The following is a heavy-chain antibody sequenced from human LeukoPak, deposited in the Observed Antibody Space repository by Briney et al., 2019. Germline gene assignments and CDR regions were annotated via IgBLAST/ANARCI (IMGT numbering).Heavy chain of an antibody. CDR2: INPNSGGT. CDR3: ARDVSSSSPYGMDV. Sequence: ASVKVSCKASGYTFTANYMHWVRQAPGQGLEWMGWINPNSGGTNYAQKFQGRVTMTRDTSISTAYMELSRLRSDDTAVYYCARDVSSSSPYGMDVWGQGTTVTVSS. V-gene: IGHV1-2*02. J-gene: IGHJ6*02. CDR1: GYTFTANY. D-gene: IGHD6-6*01.